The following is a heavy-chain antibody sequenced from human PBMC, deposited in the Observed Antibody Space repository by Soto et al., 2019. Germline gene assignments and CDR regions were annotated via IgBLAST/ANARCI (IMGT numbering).Heavy chain of an antibody. Sequence: QITLKESGPPLVKPTQTLTLTCTFSGFSLSTSGVGVGWIRQPPGKALEWLALIYWDDDKRYSPSLKSRLTITKDTSKNQVVLTMTNMDPVDTATYYCAHTYDSSGYYYVGGSYFDYWGQGTLVTVSS. J-gene: IGHJ4*02. D-gene: IGHD3-22*01. V-gene: IGHV2-5*02. CDR2: IYWDDDK. CDR3: AHTYDSSGYYYVGGSYFDY. CDR1: GFSLSTSGVG.